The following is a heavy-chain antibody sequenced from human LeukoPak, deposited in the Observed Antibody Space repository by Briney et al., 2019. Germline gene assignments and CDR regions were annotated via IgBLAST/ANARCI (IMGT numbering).Heavy chain of an antibody. CDR1: GGSISSYY. CDR3: ARGGAVDI. Sequence: PSETLSLTCTVSGGSISSYYWSWIRQPPGKGLEWIGYIYYSGSTNYNPSLKSRVTISVDTSKNQFSLKLSSVTAADTAVYYCARGGAVDIWGQGTMVTVSS. CDR2: IYYSGST. J-gene: IGHJ3*02. V-gene: IGHV4-59*01. D-gene: IGHD3-16*01.